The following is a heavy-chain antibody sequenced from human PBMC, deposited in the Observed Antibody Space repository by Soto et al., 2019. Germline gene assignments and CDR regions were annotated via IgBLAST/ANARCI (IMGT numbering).Heavy chain of an antibody. J-gene: IGHJ4*02. D-gene: IGHD3-22*01. CDR3: ARILYYYDSSGYYYYFDY. Sequence: GGSLRLSCAASGFTFSSYSMNWVRQAPGKGLEWVSSISSSSSYIYYADSVKGRFTISRDNAKNSLYLQMNSMRAEDTAVYYCARILYYYDSSGYYYYFDYWGQGTLVPVSS. V-gene: IGHV3-21*01. CDR2: ISSSSSYI. CDR1: GFTFSSYS.